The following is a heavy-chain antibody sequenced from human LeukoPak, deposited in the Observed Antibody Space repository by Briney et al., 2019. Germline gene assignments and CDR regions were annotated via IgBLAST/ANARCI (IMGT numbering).Heavy chain of an antibody. CDR3: ATDFIGITRTTRQNP. D-gene: IGHD1-7*01. CDR1: GYTLTELS. J-gene: IGHJ5*02. CDR2: FDPEDGET. Sequence: GASVKDSCKVSGYTLTELSMHWVRQAPGKGLEWMGGFDPEDGETIYAQKFQGRVTMTEDTSTDTAYMELSSLRSEDTAVYYCATDFIGITRTTRQNPWGQGTRVTVSS. V-gene: IGHV1-24*01.